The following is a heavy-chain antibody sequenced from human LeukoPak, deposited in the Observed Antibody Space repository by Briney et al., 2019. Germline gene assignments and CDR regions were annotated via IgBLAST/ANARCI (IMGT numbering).Heavy chain of an antibody. CDR3: ARQIGSYYYYYYMDV. V-gene: IGHV4-39*07. CDR1: GGSISSSSYY. CDR2: IYYSGST. D-gene: IGHD1-26*01. Sequence: SETLSLTCTVSGGSISSSSYYWGWIRQPPGTGLEWIGSIYYSGSTYYNPSLKSRVTISVDTSKNQFSLKLSSVTAADTAVYYCARQIGSYYYYYYMDVWGKGTTVTVSS. J-gene: IGHJ6*03.